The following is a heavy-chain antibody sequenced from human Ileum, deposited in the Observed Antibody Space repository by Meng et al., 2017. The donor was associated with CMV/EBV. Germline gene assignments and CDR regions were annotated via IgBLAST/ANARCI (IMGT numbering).Heavy chain of an antibody. CDR1: GFSLNTTGLG. CDR2: VYWNDDN. V-gene: IGHV2-5*01. D-gene: IGHD4-17*01. Sequence: SGFSLNTTGLGVGWIRQPPGKAPEWLALVYWNDDNRYSPSLRNRLTITKDTSKNQAVLTMTNMDPVDTATYYCAHYGDYRFGWYFDLWGRGTLVTVSS. J-gene: IGHJ2*01. CDR3: AHYGDYRFGWYFDL.